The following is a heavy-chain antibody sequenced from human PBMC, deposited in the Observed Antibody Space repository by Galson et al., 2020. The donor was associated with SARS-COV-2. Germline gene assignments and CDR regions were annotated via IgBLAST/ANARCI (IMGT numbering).Heavy chain of an antibody. V-gene: IGHV4-39*01. J-gene: IGHJ6*02. CDR1: GGSISSSSYY. CDR3: ASPLLKRSDILTGYYNRYGMDV. Sequence: SETLSLTCTVSGGSISSSSYYWGWIRQPPGKGLEWIGSIYYSGSTYYNPSLKSRVTISVDTSKNQFSLKLSSVTAADTAVYYCASPLLKRSDILTGYYNRYGMDVWGQGTTVTVSS. CDR2: IYYSGST. D-gene: IGHD3-9*01.